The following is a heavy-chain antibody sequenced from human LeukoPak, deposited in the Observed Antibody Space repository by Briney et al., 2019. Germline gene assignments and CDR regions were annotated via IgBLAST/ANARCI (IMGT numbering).Heavy chain of an antibody. V-gene: IGHV3-7*01. D-gene: IGHD3-16*01. CDR1: GFTFSTYW. CDR2: IKQDGSEK. J-gene: IGHJ4*02. Sequence: PGGSLRLSCAASGFTFSTYWMHWVRQAPGKGLEWVADIKQDGSEKYYVDSVRGRFTISRDNAKNSLYLQMNSLRAEDTAVYYCASAYHSWGQGTLVTVSS. CDR3: ASAYHS.